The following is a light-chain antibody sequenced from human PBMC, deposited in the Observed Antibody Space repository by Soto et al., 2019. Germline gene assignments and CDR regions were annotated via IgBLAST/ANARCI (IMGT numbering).Light chain of an antibody. CDR3: QHCNSYSEA. Sequence: DIQMTQSPSTLSGSVGDRVTITCRASQTISSWLAWYQQKPGKAPKLLIYKASTLKSGVPSRFRGSGSGTEFSLTISSLQADDFATYYCQHCNSYSEAFGQGTKVDIK. CDR2: KAS. CDR1: QTISSW. J-gene: IGKJ1*01. V-gene: IGKV1-5*03.